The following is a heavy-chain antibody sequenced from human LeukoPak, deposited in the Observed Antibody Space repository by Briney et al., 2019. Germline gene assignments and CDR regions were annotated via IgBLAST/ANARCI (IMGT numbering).Heavy chain of an antibody. CDR3: ARDQYSGSLDY. CDR1: GGSISSSNW. V-gene: IGHV4-4*02. D-gene: IGHD1-26*01. J-gene: IGHJ4*02. Sequence: PGGSLRLSCAVSGGSISSSNWWSWVRPPPGKGLEWIGRFYSTGSTNYNPSLKSRVTMSVDTSKNQFSLNLSSVTAADTAVYYCARDQYSGSLDYWGQGTLVTVSS. CDR2: FYSTGST.